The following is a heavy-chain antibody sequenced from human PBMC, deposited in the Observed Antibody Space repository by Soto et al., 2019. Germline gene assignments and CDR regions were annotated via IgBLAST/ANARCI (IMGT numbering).Heavy chain of an antibody. CDR2: INHSGST. D-gene: IGHD3-22*01. Sequence: SETRSLTCAVSGGSFSGDCWSWIRQPPGKGQEWIGEINHSGSTNYNPSLKSRVTISVDTSKNQFSLTLSSVTAADTAVNYCAGFSPHGSSGYRHWFDPRGQGAVVTVSS. J-gene: IGHJ5*02. CDR1: GGSFSGDC. V-gene: IGHV4-34*01. CDR3: AGFSPHGSSGYRHWFDP.